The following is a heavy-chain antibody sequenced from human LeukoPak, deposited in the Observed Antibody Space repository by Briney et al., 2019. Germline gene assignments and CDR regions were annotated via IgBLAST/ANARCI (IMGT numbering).Heavy chain of an antibody. J-gene: IGHJ5*02. D-gene: IGHD6-6*01. Sequence: PSETLSLTCSVSGGSISLSYYYWGWIRQPPGKALEWIGSVYYSGTTSYNPSLKSRVTISVDMSKNHFSLKLSSVTAADAAVYYCARGGSYNWFDPWGQGTLVTVSS. CDR1: GGSISLSYYY. CDR3: ARGGSYNWFDP. CDR2: VYYSGTT. V-gene: IGHV4-39*02.